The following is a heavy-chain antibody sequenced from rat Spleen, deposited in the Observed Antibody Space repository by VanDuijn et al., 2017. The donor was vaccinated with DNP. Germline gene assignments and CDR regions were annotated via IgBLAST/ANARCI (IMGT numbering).Heavy chain of an antibody. D-gene: IGHD1-4*01. CDR2: INSAGIT. CDR1: GFSITSYY. CDR3: ARNYRYNSLYAMDA. J-gene: IGHJ4*01. Sequence: EVQLQESGPGLVKPSQSLSLTCSVTGFSITSYYWGWIRQFPGNKMEWMGSINSAGITNYNPSLKSRISITRDTSKNQFFLQLNSVTTEDTATYYCARNYRYNSLYAMDAWGQGTSVTVSS. V-gene: IGHV3-3*01.